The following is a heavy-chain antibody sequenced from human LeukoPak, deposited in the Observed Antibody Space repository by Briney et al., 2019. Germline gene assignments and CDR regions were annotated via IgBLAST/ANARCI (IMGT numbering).Heavy chain of an antibody. CDR1: GGSISSYY. CDR2: IYTSGST. V-gene: IGHV4-4*07. Sequence: PSETLSLTCTVSGGSISSYYWSWIRQPAGKGLEWIGRIYTSGSTNYNPSLKSRVTMSVDTSKNQFSLKLSSVTAADTAVYYCARDARGYSYGSGHYYYMDVWGKGTTVTISS. D-gene: IGHD5-18*01. J-gene: IGHJ6*03. CDR3: ARDARGYSYGSGHYYYMDV.